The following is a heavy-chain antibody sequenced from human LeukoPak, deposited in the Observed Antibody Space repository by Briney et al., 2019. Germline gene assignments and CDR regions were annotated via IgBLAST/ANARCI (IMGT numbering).Heavy chain of an antibody. CDR1: GFTFENFA. Sequence: GGSLRLSCAASGFTFENFAMHWVRQVSGRGLEWVSLISGDGSDTYYADSVKGRFTISRDNSGNTLYLQMNSLAPDDTAYYHCAKGLGLSYRKSRAFDYGGPGTLVTVSS. D-gene: IGHD3-16*02. J-gene: IGHJ4*02. CDR3: AKGLGLSYRKSRAFDY. CDR2: ISGDGSDT. V-gene: IGHV3-43*02.